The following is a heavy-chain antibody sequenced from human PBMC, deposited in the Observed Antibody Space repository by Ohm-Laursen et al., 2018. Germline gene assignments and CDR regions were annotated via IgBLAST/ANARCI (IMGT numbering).Heavy chain of an antibody. D-gene: IGHD2-21*01. Sequence: SLRLSCSASGFTFSGSAMHWVRQASGKGLEWVGRIRSEAHSYATGYAASVKGRFTISRDDSKNTAYLQMNSLKTEDTAVYYCTTIDWSGAWGQGTTVTVSS. CDR1: GFTFSGSA. J-gene: IGHJ6*02. CDR2: IRSEAHSYAT. V-gene: IGHV3-73*01. CDR3: TTIDWSGA.